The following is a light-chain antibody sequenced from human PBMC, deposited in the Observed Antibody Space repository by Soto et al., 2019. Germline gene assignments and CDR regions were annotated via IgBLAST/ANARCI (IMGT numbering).Light chain of an antibody. J-gene: IGKJ1*01. V-gene: IGKV1-39*01. CDR3: QQSYSTPRT. Sequence: DIQMTQSPSTLSASVGDRVTITCRASQSIDRWLAWYQQKPGQAPKLLIYAASSLQSGVPSRFSGSGSGTDFTLTISSLQPEDFATYYCQQSYSTPRTFGQGTKVDIK. CDR1: QSIDRW. CDR2: AAS.